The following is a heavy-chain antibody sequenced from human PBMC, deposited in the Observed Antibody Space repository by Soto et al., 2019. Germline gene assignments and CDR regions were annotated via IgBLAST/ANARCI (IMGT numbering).Heavy chain of an antibody. CDR2: INIDGSIT. D-gene: IGHD3-10*01. CDR3: ARGGSGSPMAHDH. Sequence: EVQLVESGGGLVQPGGSLRLSCEASGFTFSRYWMHWVRQAPGKGLVWVSRINIDGSITNYADSVKDRFTISRDSAKNTLYLQMNSLRVEDTAVYRCARGGSGSPMAHDHWGEGTLVTVSP. CDR1: GFTFSRYW. V-gene: IGHV3-74*01. J-gene: IGHJ4*02.